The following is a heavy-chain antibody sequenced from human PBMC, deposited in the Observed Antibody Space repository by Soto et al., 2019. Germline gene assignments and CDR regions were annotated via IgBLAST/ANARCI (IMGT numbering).Heavy chain of an antibody. D-gene: IGHD3-16*01. J-gene: IGHJ4*02. CDR3: ARVRDYVFGYYFDY. V-gene: IGHV1-18*04. CDR2: ISAYNGNT. CDR1: GYTFTSYG. Sequence: ASVKVSCKVSGYTFTSYGISWVRQAPGQGLEWMGWISAYNGNTNYAQKLQGRVTMTTDTSTSTAYMELRSLRSDDTAVYYCARVRDYVFGYYFDYWGKGTLVTVSS.